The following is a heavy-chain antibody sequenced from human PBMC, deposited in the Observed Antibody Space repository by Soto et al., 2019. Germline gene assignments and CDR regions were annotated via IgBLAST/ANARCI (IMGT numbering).Heavy chain of an antibody. CDR2: ISYDGSNK. Sequence: QVQLVESGGGVVQPGRSLRLSCAASGFTFSSYAMHWFRQAPGQGLEWVAVISYDGSNKYYADSVKGRFTISRDNSKNTLYLQMNSLRAEDTAVYYCARDPLWGTAMVLWYFDLWGRGTLVTVSS. CDR3: ARDPLWGTAMVLWYFDL. CDR1: GFTFSSYA. V-gene: IGHV3-30-3*01. J-gene: IGHJ2*01. D-gene: IGHD5-18*01.